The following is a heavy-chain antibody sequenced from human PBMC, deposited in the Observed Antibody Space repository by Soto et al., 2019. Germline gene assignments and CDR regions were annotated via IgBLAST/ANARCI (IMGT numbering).Heavy chain of an antibody. Sequence: QVQLQESGPGLVKPSETLSLTCTVSGGSISSYYWSWIRQPPGKGLEWIGYIYYSGSTNYNPSLKSRVTISVDTSKNQFSLKLSSVTAADTAVYYCASVFHSGYANDAFDIWGQGTMVTVSS. J-gene: IGHJ3*02. D-gene: IGHD5-12*01. V-gene: IGHV4-59*01. CDR2: IYYSGST. CDR1: GGSISSYY. CDR3: ASVFHSGYANDAFDI.